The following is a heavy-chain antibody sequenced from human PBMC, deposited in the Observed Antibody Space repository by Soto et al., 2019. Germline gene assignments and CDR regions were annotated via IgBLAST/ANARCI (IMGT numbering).Heavy chain of an antibody. Sequence: PGGSLRLSCAASGFTFSSYAMSWVRQAPGKGLEWVSAISGSGGSTYYADSVKGRFTISRDNSKNTLYLQMNSLRAEDTAVYYCAKFKGGSGSYKYYYYYGMDVWGQGTTVTVSS. CDR2: ISGSGGST. V-gene: IGHV3-23*01. D-gene: IGHD3-10*01. CDR1: GFTFSSYA. J-gene: IGHJ6*02. CDR3: AKFKGGSGSYKYYYYYGMDV.